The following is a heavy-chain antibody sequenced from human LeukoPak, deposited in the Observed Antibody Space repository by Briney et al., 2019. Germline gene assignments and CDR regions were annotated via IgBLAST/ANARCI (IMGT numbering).Heavy chain of an antibody. CDR1: GFTFSSYE. J-gene: IGHJ4*02. V-gene: IGHV3-48*03. CDR3: ARGITIFGVVIHLGY. D-gene: IGHD3-3*01. CDR2: ISSSGSTI. Sequence: GGSLRLSCEASGFTFSSYEMNWVRQAPGKGLEWVSYISSSGSTIYYADSVKGRFTISRDNAKNSLYLQMNSLRAEDTAVYYCARGITIFGVVIHLGYWGQGTLVTVSS.